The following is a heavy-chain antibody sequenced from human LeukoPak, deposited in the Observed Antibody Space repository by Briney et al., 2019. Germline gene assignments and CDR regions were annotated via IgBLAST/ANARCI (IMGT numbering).Heavy chain of an antibody. CDR1: GYTFTGYC. Sequence: ASVKVSCKASGYTFTGYCMHWVRRAPGQGLEWMGWINPNSGGTNYAQKFQGRVTMTRDTSISTAYMELSRLRSDDTAVYYCARAPDQLRFLEWRRFDYWGQGTLVTVSS. J-gene: IGHJ4*02. V-gene: IGHV1-2*02. CDR2: INPNSGGT. D-gene: IGHD3-3*01. CDR3: ARAPDQLRFLEWRRFDY.